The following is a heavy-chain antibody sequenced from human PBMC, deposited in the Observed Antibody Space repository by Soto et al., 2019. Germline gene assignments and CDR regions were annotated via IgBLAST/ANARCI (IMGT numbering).Heavy chain of an antibody. Sequence: GGSLRLSCALSGFTFSNYWMTWVRQAPGKGLEWVANIKQDGTEKYYVDSVRGRFTISRDNAKNSLYLHMNSLRVEDTAVYYCATDVAYDDFPGRMENWGQGTLVTVS. V-gene: IGHV3-7*01. J-gene: IGHJ4*02. CDR2: IKQDGTEK. CDR3: ATDVAYDDFPGRMEN. CDR1: GFTFSNYW. D-gene: IGHD3-3*01.